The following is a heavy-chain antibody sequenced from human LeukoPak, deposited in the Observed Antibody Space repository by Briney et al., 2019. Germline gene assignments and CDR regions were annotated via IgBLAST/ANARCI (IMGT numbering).Heavy chain of an antibody. D-gene: IGHD2-21*02. J-gene: IGHJ4*02. CDR1: GFTFSDYS. CDR3: ARDRSRLDY. Sequence: KPGGSLRLSCAASGFTFSDYSMNWVRQAPGKGLEWVSSISTSSTYKSYADSVKGRCTISRDNAKNSLYLQMNSLRAEDTAVYYCARDRSRLDYWGQGTLVTVSS. CDR2: ISTSSTYK. V-gene: IGHV3-21*01.